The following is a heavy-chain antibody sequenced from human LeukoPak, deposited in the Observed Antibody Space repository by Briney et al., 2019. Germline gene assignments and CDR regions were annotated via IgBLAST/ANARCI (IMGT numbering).Heavy chain of an antibody. CDR1: GFTFTTYW. J-gene: IGHJ5*02. CDR3: ARDFKDLGA. V-gene: IGHV3-74*01. CDR2: INTDGNSP. D-gene: IGHD3-16*01. Sequence: PGGSVRLSSAASGFTFTTYWMHWVRQAPGKGLVWVSGINTDGNSPVYADSVKGRFTISRDNAKDTLYLQMKSLRDEDTAVYYCARDFKDLGAWSQGALVTVSS.